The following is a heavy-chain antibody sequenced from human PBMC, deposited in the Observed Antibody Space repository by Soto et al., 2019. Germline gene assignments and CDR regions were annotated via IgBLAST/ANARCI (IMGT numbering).Heavy chain of an antibody. CDR1: GFTFSNAW. V-gene: IGHV3-15*01. D-gene: IGHD3-16*01. Sequence: GGSLRLSCAASGFTFSNAWMSWVRQAPGKGLEWVGRIKSKTDGGTTDYAAPVKGRFTISRDDSKNTLYLQMNSLKTEDTAVYYCTTDQDSIGRDLIPYFDYWGQGTLVTVSS. CDR2: IKSKTDGGTT. CDR3: TTDQDSIGRDLIPYFDY. J-gene: IGHJ4*02.